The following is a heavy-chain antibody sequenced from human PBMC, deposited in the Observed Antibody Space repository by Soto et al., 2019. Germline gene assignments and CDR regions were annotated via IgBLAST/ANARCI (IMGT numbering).Heavy chain of an antibody. CDR1: GGSISSYY. V-gene: IGHV4-59*08. D-gene: IGHD4-17*01. J-gene: IGHJ6*03. CDR2: IYYSGST. Sequence: QVQLQESGPGLVKPSETLSLTCTVSGGSISSYYWSWIRQPPGKGLEWIGYIYYSGSTNYNPSLKSQVTISVDTSKNQFSLKLSSVTAADTAVYYLARVATTVTDYYYYYYMDVWCKGTTVTVSS. CDR3: ARVATTVTDYYYYYYMDV.